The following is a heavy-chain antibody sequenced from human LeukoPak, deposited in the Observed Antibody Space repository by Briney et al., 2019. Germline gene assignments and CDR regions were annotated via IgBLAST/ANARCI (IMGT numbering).Heavy chain of an antibody. CDR3: AKRILTGYPNYGMDV. D-gene: IGHD3-9*01. CDR2: ISDSGSKT. Sequence: PGGSLRPSCAASGFTFNSYAMNCVRQAPGQGLECVSAISDSGSKTYYADSVKGRFTISRDNSKNTLYLQMNSLRAEDTAVYYCAKRILTGYPNYGMDVWGKGTTVTVSS. J-gene: IGHJ6*04. V-gene: IGHV3-23*01. CDR1: GFTFNSYA.